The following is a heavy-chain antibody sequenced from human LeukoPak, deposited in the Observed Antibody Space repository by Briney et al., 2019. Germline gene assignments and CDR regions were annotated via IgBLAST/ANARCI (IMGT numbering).Heavy chain of an antibody. CDR3: AREGDGYNGDY. Sequence: GSLRLSCAASGFTVSSNYMSWVRQAPGKGLEWVSVIYSGGSTYYADSVKGRFTISRDNSKNTLYLQMNSLRAEDTAVYYCAREGDGYNGDYWGQGTLVTVSS. CDR2: IYSGGST. J-gene: IGHJ4*02. CDR1: GFTVSSNY. D-gene: IGHD5-24*01. V-gene: IGHV3-66*01.